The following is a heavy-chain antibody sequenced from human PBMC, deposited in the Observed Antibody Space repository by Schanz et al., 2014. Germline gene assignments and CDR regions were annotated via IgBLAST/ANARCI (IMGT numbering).Heavy chain of an antibody. CDR3: ARESSNDIVLVPGAVFDH. CDR1: GFTFSDYY. CDR2: VSSSSSYT. Sequence: PGGSLRLSCAASGFTFSDYYMSWIRQAPGKGLEWVSYVSSSSSYTHYADSVKGRFTISRDNSKNTVYLQMNSLRPGDTAVYYCARESSNDIVLVPGAVFDHWGQGILVTVSS. V-gene: IGHV3-11*06. D-gene: IGHD2-2*01. J-gene: IGHJ4*02.